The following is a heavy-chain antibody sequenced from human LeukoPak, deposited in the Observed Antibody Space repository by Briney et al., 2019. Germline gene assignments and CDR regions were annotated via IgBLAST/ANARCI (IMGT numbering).Heavy chain of an antibody. J-gene: IGHJ6*02. D-gene: IGHD2-15*01. CDR1: GFTFSSYS. V-gene: IGHV3-23*01. CDR3: AKGSRGSLGGMDV. CDR2: ISGSGVST. Sequence: GGSLRLSCAASGFTFSSYSMSWVRQAPGKGLEWVSGISGSGVSTYYADSVKGRFTISRDNSNNTLYLQMNSLRAEDTAVYNCAKGSRGSLGGMDVWGQGTTVTVSS.